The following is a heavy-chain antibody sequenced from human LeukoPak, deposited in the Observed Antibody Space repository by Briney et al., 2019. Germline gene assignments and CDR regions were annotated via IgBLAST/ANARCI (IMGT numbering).Heavy chain of an antibody. V-gene: IGHV1-69*06. J-gene: IGHJ4*02. CDR3: ARDLRAFRDGYKTPNFYLDY. D-gene: IGHD5-24*01. CDR2: IIPIFGTA. CDR1: GGTFSSYA. Sequence: ASVKVSCKASGGTFSSYAISWVRQAPGQGLEWRGGIIPIFGTANYAKKFQGRVTITADKSTSPAYMELSRLRSDDTAVYFCARDLRAFRDGYKTPNFYLDYWGQGTLVTVSS.